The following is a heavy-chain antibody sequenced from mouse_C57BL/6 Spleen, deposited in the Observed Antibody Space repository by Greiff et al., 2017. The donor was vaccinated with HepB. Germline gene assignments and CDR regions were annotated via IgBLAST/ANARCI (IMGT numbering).Heavy chain of an antibody. CDR1: GFTFSSYT. Sequence: EVNLVESGGGLVKPGGSLKLSCAASGFTFSSYTMSWVRQTPEKRLEWVATISGGGGNTYYPDSVKGRFTISRDNAKNTLYLQMSSLRSEDTALYYCARQGSNRAMDYWGQGTSVTVSS. CDR2: ISGGGGNT. D-gene: IGHD2-5*01. CDR3: ARQGSNRAMDY. V-gene: IGHV5-9*01. J-gene: IGHJ4*01.